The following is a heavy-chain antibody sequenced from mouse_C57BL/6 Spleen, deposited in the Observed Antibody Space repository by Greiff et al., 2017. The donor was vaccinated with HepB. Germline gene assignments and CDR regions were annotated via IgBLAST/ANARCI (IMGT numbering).Heavy chain of an antibody. D-gene: IGHD1-2*01. CDR3: ARYYGPAWFAY. CDR1: GFTFTDYY. V-gene: IGHV7-3*01. CDR2: IRNKANGYTT. J-gene: IGHJ3*01. Sequence: EVHLVESGGGLVQPGGSLSLSCAASGFTFTDYYMSWVRQPPGKALEWLGFIRNKANGYTTEYSASVKGRFTISRDNSQSILYLQMNALRAEDSATYYCARYYGPAWFAYWGQGTLVTVSA.